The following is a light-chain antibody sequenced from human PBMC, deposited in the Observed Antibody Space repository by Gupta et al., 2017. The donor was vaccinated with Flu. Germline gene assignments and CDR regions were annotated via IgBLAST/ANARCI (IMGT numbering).Light chain of an antibody. CDR1: QGISTY. Sequence: DIQMTQSPSSLSASVGDRGTISCRASQGISTYLNWYQQKPGKAPNLLIYGASSWQRGVQSRFSGSGYGKDLTLTSNSRQQEDFATYYCQHSYGNPHGAFGQGTKVEIK. CDR3: QHSYGNPHGA. J-gene: IGKJ2*01. V-gene: IGKV1-39*01. CDR2: GAS.